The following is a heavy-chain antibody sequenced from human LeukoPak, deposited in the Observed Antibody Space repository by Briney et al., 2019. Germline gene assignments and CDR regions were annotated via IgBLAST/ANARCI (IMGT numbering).Heavy chain of an antibody. CDR2: IYHSGGT. D-gene: IGHD1-26*01. V-gene: IGHV4-38-2*01. J-gene: IGHJ4*02. CDR3: AGIYSGSGPLDY. Sequence: SETLSLTCAVSGYSISSGYYWGWIRQPPGKGLEWIGSIYHSGGTYYNPSLKSRVTISVDTSKNQFSLKLSSVTAADTAVYYCAGIYSGSGPLDYWGQGTLVTVSS. CDR1: GYSISSGYY.